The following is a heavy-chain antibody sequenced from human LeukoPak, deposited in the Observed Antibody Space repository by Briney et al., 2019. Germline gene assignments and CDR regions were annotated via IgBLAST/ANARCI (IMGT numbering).Heavy chain of an antibody. J-gene: IGHJ1*01. V-gene: IGHV3-48*04. CDR2: ISSSSSTI. CDR1: GFTFSSYS. D-gene: IGHD3-10*01. CDR3: ARDHYYHQH. Sequence: TGGSLRLSCAASGFTFSSYSMNWVRQAPGKGLEWVSYISSSSSTIYYADSVKGRFTISRDNAKNSLYLQMNSLRAEDTAVYYCARDHYYHQHWGQGTLVTVSS.